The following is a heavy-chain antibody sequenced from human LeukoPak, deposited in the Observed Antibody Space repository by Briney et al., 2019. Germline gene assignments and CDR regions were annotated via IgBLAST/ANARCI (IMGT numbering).Heavy chain of an antibody. Sequence: GGSLRLSCAASGFTFTSYSMNWVRQAPGKGLEWISYISSSSSTIYYADSVKGRFTISRDNARNSLYLQMNSLRAEDTAVYYCSGSYLGNYFDYWGQGTLVTVSS. CDR2: ISSSSSTI. CDR1: GFTFTSYS. D-gene: IGHD1-26*01. CDR3: SGSYLGNYFDY. J-gene: IGHJ4*02. V-gene: IGHV3-48*01.